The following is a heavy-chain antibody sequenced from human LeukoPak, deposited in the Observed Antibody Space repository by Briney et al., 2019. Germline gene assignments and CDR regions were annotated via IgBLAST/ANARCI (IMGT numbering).Heavy chain of an antibody. Sequence: SETLSLTCTVSGGSISSGGYYWSWIRQHPGKGLEWIGYIYYSGSTYYNPSLKSRVTISVDTSKNQFSLKLSSVTAADTAVYYCAGYCGGDCYTLSDAFDIWGQGTMVTVSS. V-gene: IGHV4-31*03. D-gene: IGHD2-21*02. J-gene: IGHJ3*02. CDR2: IYYSGST. CDR3: AGYCGGDCYTLSDAFDI. CDR1: GGSISSGGYY.